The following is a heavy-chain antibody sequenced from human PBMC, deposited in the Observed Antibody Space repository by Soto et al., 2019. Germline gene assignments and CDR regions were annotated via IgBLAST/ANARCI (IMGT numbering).Heavy chain of an antibody. J-gene: IGHJ4*02. CDR3: ARSVYSSGWLN. Sequence: SQNLSLTCAISGGSVSSNTVAWNWIRQSPSRGLEWLGRTYYRSKWYNDYAVSVKSRIAINPDTSKNQFSLQLNSVSPEDTAVYYCARSVYSSGWLNWGQGTLVTVSS. CDR1: GGSVSSNTVA. D-gene: IGHD6-19*01. V-gene: IGHV6-1*01. CDR2: TYYRSKWYN.